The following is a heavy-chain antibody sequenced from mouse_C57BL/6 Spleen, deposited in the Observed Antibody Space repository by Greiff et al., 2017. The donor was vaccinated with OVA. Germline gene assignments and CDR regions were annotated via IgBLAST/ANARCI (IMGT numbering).Heavy chain of an antibody. CDR2: IYPGGGYT. J-gene: IGHJ1*03. CDR3: ARSELGRWYFDV. CDR1: GYTFTNYW. D-gene: IGHD4-1*01. V-gene: IGHV1-63*01. Sequence: VMLVESGAELVRPGTSVKMSCKASGYTFTNYWIGWAKQRPGHGLEWIGDIYPGGGYTNYNEKFKGKATLTADKSSSTAYMQFSSLTSEDSAIYYCARSELGRWYFDVWGTGTTVTVSS.